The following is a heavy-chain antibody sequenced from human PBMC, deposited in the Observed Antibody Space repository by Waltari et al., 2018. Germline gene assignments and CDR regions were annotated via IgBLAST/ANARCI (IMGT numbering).Heavy chain of an antibody. Sequence: EVQLLESGGGLVQPGGSLRLSCAASGFTFSSYAMSWVRQAPGKGLQWVSAISATALTTYYAASVRGRFTISRDNSKSALDLQMNSLRAEDSAVYYCAKTLRGSGSYFEFDSWGQGTLVAVSS. V-gene: IGHV3-23*01. CDR3: AKTLRGSGSYFEFDS. D-gene: IGHD3-10*01. CDR2: ISATALTT. CDR1: GFTFSSYA. J-gene: IGHJ4*02.